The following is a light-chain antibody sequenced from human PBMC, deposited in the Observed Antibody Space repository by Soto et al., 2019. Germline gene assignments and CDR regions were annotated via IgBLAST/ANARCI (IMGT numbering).Light chain of an antibody. J-gene: IGLJ1*01. V-gene: IGLV2-23*01. CDR2: EGS. CDR1: SSDVGNYNL. CDR3: CSYARSSTYV. Sequence: QSALTQPASVSGSPGQSITISCTGTSSDVGNYNLVSWYQQPPGKAPQLMIYEGSKRPSGVSNRFSGSKSGNTASLTISGLQAEDEAHYYCCSYARSSTYVFGTGTKVTVL.